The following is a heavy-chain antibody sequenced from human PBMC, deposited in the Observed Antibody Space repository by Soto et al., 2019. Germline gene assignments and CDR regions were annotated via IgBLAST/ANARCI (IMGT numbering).Heavy chain of an antibody. Sequence: ASVKVSCKASGYIFTGYFIQWLRQAPGQGLEWIGWINPNTSATNYAQKFQGRVTMTRDTSLGAAYMELTSLRPDDTALYYCARITWGRDHYYGRDVWGQGTTVTVSS. D-gene: IGHD1-26*01. CDR3: ARITWGRDHYYGRDV. CDR2: INPNTSAT. CDR1: GYIFTGYF. J-gene: IGHJ6*02. V-gene: IGHV1-2*02.